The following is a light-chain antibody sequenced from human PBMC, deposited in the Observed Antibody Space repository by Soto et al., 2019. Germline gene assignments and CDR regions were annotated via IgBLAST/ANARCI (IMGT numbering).Light chain of an antibody. CDR1: QSVSSY. CDR3: QQRSNWPRGLT. CDR2: DAS. J-gene: IGKJ4*01. Sequence: EIVLTQSPATLSLSPWERATLSCRASQSVSSYLAWYQQKPGQAPRLLIYDASNRATGIPARFSGSGSGTDFTLTISSLEPEDFAVYYCQQRSNWPRGLTFGGGTKVDI. V-gene: IGKV3-11*01.